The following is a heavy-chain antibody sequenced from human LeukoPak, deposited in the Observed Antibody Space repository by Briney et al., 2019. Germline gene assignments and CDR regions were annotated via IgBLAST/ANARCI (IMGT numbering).Heavy chain of an antibody. V-gene: IGHV3-7*01. J-gene: IGHJ4*02. CDR3: ARYRHLGY. CDR2: INQNGGEK. Sequence: GGSLRLSCADSGCTFSGYWMNWVRQAPGKGLEWVANINQNGGEKYYVASVKGRFTISRDNGKNSLYLQMNSLRAEDTAVYYCARYRHLGYWGQGTLVTVSS. CDR1: GCTFSGYW.